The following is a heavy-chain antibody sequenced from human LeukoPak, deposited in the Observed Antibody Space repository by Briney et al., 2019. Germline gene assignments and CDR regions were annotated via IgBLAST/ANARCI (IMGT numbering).Heavy chain of an antibody. J-gene: IGHJ6*03. CDR1: GFTVSSNY. CDR2: IYSGGST. V-gene: IGHV3-53*01. D-gene: IGHD2-21*02. Sequence: PGGSLRLSCAASGFTVSSNYMSWVRQAPGKGLEWVSVIYSGGSTYYADSVKGRFTISRDNSKNTLYLQMNSLRAEDTAVYYCARVNSHIVVVTATPSYYYYMDVWGKGTTVTISS. CDR3: ARVNSHIVVVTATPSYYYYMDV.